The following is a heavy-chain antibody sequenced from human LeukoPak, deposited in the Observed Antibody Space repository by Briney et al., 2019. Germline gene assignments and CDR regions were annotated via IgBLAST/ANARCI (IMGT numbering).Heavy chain of an antibody. CDR1: GFTFSNSW. D-gene: IGHD1-1*01. CDR3: ASGNYYDY. J-gene: IGHJ4*02. V-gene: IGHV3-7*01. Sequence: PGGSLRLSCAASGFTFSNSWMSWVRQAPGKGLEWVANIKPDGSDIYQVDSVKGRFTVSRDNAKNSLYLQMNSLRADDTAVYYCASGNYYDYWGRGTQVTVSS. CDR2: IKPDGSDI.